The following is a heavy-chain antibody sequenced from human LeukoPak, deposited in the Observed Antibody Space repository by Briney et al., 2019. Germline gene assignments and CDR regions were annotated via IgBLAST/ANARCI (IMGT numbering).Heavy chain of an antibody. CDR1: GFIFSSYA. V-gene: IGHV3-64D*06. CDR3: VAAAAGTFFDY. D-gene: IGHD6-13*01. CDR2: ISSNGGST. Sequence: GGSLRLSCSASGFIFSSYAMHWVRQAPGKGLEYVSAISSNGGSTYYADSVKGRFTISRDNSKNTLYLQMSSLRAEDTAVYYCVAAAAGTFFDYWGQGTLVTVSS. J-gene: IGHJ4*02.